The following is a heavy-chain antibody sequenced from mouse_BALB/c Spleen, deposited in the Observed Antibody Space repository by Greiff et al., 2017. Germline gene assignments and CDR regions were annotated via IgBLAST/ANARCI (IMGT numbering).Heavy chain of an antibody. D-gene: IGHD2-3*01. CDR3: ARDAGYYPFAY. V-gene: IGHV5-4*02. CDR1: GFTFSDYY. Sequence: EVQLVESGGGLVKPGGSLKLSCAASGFTFSDYYMYWVRQTPEKRLEWVATISDGGSYTYYPDSVKGRFTISRDNAKNNLYLQMSSLKSEDTAMYYCARDAGYYPFAYWGQGTLVTVSA. J-gene: IGHJ3*01. CDR2: ISDGGSYT.